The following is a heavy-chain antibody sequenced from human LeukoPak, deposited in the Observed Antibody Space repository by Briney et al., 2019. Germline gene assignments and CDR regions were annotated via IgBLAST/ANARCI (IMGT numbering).Heavy chain of an antibody. CDR2: VYYNGGT. D-gene: IGHD6-19*01. Sequence: PSETLSLTCTVSGGSISSYYWTWIRQPPGKGLEYIGYVYYNGGTNYNPSLKSRVTISVDTSKNQFSLKLTSITAADTAMYYCARGLGSGWPFDYWGQGTLVTVSS. CDR3: ARGLGSGWPFDY. V-gene: IGHV4-59*01. J-gene: IGHJ4*02. CDR1: GGSISSYY.